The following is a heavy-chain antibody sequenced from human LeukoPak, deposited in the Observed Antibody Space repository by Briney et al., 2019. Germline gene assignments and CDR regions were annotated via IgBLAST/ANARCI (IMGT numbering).Heavy chain of an antibody. J-gene: IGHJ4*01. CDR1: VVSISSSSYY. V-gene: IGHV4-39*01. D-gene: IGHD4-23*01. CDR2: ISYSGST. Sequence: SETLSLTCTVSVVSISSSSYYWGWIRQPPGKGLEWIGSISYSGSTFYNPSLKSRVTISVDTSKNQFSLKLTSVTAADTAVYYCATVLNAYFFNYWGNGTLVTVSS. CDR3: ATVLNAYFFNY.